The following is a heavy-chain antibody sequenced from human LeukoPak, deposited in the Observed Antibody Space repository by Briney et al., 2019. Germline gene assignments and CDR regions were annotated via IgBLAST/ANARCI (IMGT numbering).Heavy chain of an antibody. Sequence: GESLKISCKISGYSFTSHWIGWVRQLPGKGLECMGIIYPGDSDTRYSPSFQGQVTISADTSISTAYLQWSSLKASDTAMYYCARLPYCGGDCYPNWLDPWGQGTMVTVSS. CDR1: GYSFTSHW. J-gene: IGHJ3*01. D-gene: IGHD2-21*02. CDR2: IYPGDSDT. CDR3: ARLPYCGGDCYPNWLDP. V-gene: IGHV5-51*01.